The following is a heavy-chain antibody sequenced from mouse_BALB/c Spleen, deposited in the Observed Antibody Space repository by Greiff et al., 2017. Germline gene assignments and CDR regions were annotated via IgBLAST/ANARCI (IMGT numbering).Heavy chain of an antibody. J-gene: IGHJ4*01. V-gene: IGHV1-69*02. CDR3: TRFERSPAMDY. CDR1: GYTFTSYW. CDR2: IYPSDSYT. Sequence: QVQLQQPGAELVRPGAPVKLSCKASGYTFTSYWINWVKQRPGQGLEWIGNIYPSDSYTNYNQKFKDKATLTVDKSSSTAYMQLSSPTSEDSAVYYCTRFERSPAMDYWGQGTSVTVSS.